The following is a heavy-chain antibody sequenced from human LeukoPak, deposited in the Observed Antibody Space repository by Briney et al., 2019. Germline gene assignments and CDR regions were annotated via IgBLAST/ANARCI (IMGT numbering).Heavy chain of an antibody. CDR3: ARDRQALGWFDP. CDR1: GGSINSYY. J-gene: IGHJ5*02. Sequence: KTSETLSLTCTVSGGSINSYYWSWIRQPPGKGLEWIGYIYYSGSTNYNPSLKSRVTISVDTSKNQFSLKLSSVTAADTAVYYCARDRQALGWFDPWGQGTLVAASS. CDR2: IYYSGST. V-gene: IGHV4-59*01. D-gene: IGHD6-13*01.